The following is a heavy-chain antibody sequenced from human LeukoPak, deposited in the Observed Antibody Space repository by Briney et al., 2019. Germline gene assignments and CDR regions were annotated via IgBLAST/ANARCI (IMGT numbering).Heavy chain of an antibody. CDR3: ARRYSSSWVSTTSYYYYMDV. J-gene: IGHJ6*03. V-gene: IGHV4-59*01. CDR1: GGSISSYY. CDR2: IYYSGST. D-gene: IGHD6-13*01. Sequence: SETLSLTCTVSGGSISSYYWSWIRQPPGKGLEWIGYIYYSGSTNYNPSLKSRVTISVDTSKNQFSLKLSSVTAADTAVYYCARRYSSSWVSTTSYYYYMDVWGKGTTVTVSS.